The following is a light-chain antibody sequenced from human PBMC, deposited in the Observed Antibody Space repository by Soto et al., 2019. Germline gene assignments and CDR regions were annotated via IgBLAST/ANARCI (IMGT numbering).Light chain of an antibody. V-gene: IGKV3-20*01. J-gene: IGKJ1*01. CDR2: GAT. CDR3: QQYGSSPWT. CDR1: HSGRRSY. Sequence: ENVLTQSPGTLSLSPGERATLSCRASHSGRRSYLSRYHQKPGQXPRPPIYGATSRATCNPDRFNGRGSGTDFTLTISRLEPEDCAVDECQQYGSSPWTFGQGTKVDNK.